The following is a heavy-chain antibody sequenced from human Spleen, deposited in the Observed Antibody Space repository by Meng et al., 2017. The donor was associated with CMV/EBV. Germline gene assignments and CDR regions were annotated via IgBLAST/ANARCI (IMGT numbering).Heavy chain of an antibody. D-gene: IGHD1-26*01. CDR1: GFTFDDYA. Sequence: GESLKISCAASGFTFDDYAMHWVRQAPGKGLEWVSGISGSGGSTYYADSVKGRFTISRDNSKNTLYLQMNSLRAEDTAVYYCAKDRGSYAQLDYWGQGTLVTVSS. CDR3: AKDRGSYAQLDY. J-gene: IGHJ4*02. V-gene: IGHV3-23*01. CDR2: ISGSGGST.